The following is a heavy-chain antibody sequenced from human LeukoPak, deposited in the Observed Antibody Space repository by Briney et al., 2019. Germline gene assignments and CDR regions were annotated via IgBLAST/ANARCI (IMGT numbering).Heavy chain of an antibody. CDR2: INHSGST. J-gene: IGHJ3*02. V-gene: IGHV4-34*01. CDR1: GGSFSGYY. Sequence: SETLSLTCAVYGGSFSGYYWSWIRQPPGKGLEWIGEINHSGSTNYNPSLKSRVTISVDTSKNQFSLKLSSVTAADTAVYYCARGPSSEDAFDIWGQGAMVTVSS. CDR3: ARGPSSEDAFDI.